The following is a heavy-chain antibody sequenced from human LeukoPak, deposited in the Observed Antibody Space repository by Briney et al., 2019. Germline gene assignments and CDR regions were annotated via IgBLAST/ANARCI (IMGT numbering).Heavy chain of an antibody. CDR1: GFTFGDYA. Sequence: GGSLRLSCTASGFTFGDYAMSWVRQAPGKGLEGGGFIRSKAYGGTTEYAASVKGRFTISRDDSKSIAYLQMNSLKTEDTAVYYCTRHCSGGSCYYYYGMDVWGKGPTVTVSS. CDR2: IRSKAYGGTT. J-gene: IGHJ6*04. D-gene: IGHD2-15*01. CDR3: TRHCSGGSCYYYYGMDV. V-gene: IGHV3-49*04.